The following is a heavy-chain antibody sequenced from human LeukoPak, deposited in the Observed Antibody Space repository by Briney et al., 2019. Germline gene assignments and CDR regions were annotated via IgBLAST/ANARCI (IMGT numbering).Heavy chain of an antibody. Sequence: GASVKVSCKASGYTFAGYYMHWVRQAPGQGLEWMGWINPNSGGTNYAQKFQGRVTMTRDTSISTAYMELSRLRSDDTAVYYCARWDGYNDGVDYWGQGTLVTVSS. CDR1: GYTFAGYY. CDR3: ARWDGYNDGVDY. V-gene: IGHV1-2*02. J-gene: IGHJ4*02. CDR2: INPNSGGT. D-gene: IGHD5-24*01.